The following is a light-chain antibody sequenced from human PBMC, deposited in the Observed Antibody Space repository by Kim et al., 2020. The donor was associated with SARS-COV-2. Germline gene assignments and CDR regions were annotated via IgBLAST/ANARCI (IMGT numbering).Light chain of an antibody. J-gene: IGKJ5*01. Sequence: DIQLTQSPSSLSASVGDRVTITCRASQPISNYLNWYQQKPGKATNLLIFAASSLHTGVPSRFSGSGSGTDFTLTISNLQLEDFATYYCQQSYSTPPVTFGQGTRLEIK. CDR1: QPISNY. CDR2: AAS. V-gene: IGKV1-39*01. CDR3: QQSYSTPPVT.